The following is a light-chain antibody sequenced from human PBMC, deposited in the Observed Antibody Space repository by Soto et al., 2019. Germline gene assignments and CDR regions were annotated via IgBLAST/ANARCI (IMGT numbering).Light chain of an antibody. CDR1: ANDVGRYNF. CDR3: CSYTGTYV. Sequence: QSALTQPRSVSGSPGQSVTFSCIGTANDVGRYNFVSWYQQHPGKAPRLLIYDVTERPSGVPDRFSGSKSGNTASLTISGLQVEDEADYYCCSYTGTYVFGTGTKLTVL. CDR2: DVT. V-gene: IGLV2-11*01. J-gene: IGLJ1*01.